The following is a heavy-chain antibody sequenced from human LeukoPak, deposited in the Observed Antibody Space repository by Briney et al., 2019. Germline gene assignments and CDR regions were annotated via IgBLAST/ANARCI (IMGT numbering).Heavy chain of an antibody. D-gene: IGHD3-3*01. CDR3: ARATYYDFWSGYYTYPGGPEPRRNWFDP. CDR1: GGTFSSYA. Sequence: SVKVSCKASGGTFSSYAISWVRQAPGQGLEWMGGIIPIFGTANYAQKFQGRVTITADESTSTAYMELSSLRSEDTAVYYCARATYYDFWSGYYTYPGGPEPRRNWFDPWGQGTLVTVSS. V-gene: IGHV1-69*13. J-gene: IGHJ5*02. CDR2: IIPIFGTA.